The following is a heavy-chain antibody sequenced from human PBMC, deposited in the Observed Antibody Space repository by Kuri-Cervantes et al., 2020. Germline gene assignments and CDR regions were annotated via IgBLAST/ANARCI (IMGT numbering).Heavy chain of an antibody. CDR2: IYWDDDK. Sequence: SLKISCTVSGGSVSSGDYYWSWIRQPPGKALEWLALIYWDDDKRYGPSLKSRLTITKDTSKNQVVLTMTNMDPVDTATYYCAHRHVASGGWFDPWGQGTLVTVSS. V-gene: IGHV2-5*05. CDR3: AHRHVASGGWFDP. CDR1: GGSVSSGDYY. D-gene: IGHD4-23*01. J-gene: IGHJ5*02.